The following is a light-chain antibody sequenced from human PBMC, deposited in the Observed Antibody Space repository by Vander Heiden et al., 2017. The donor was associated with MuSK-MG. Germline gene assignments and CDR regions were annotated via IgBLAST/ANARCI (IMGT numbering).Light chain of an antibody. CDR3: SSDTSSSRV. V-gene: IGLV2-14*01. CDR2: DVR. CDR1: SSDVGGYNY. Sequence: QSALTQPASVSGSPGQSITISCTGTSSDVGGYNYVSWYQQHPGKAPKLMIYDVRNRPSGVSNRFSGSKSGNTASLTISGLQAEDEADYYCSSDTSSSRVFGGGTKLTVL. J-gene: IGLJ2*01.